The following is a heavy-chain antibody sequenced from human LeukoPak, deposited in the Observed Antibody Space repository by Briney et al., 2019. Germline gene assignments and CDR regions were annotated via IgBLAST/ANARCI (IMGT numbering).Heavy chain of an antibody. CDR2: IYPGDSDT. CDR3: ARFYAAKGDL. D-gene: IGHD2-15*01. V-gene: IGHV5-51*01. CDR1: GYSFPNSW. Sequence: GESLKISCKASGYSFPNSWIGWVRQMPGKGLEWMGIIYPGDSDTRYSPSFQGQVTISADKSINTAYLQWSSLKASDTAIYYCARFYAAKGDLWGQGALVTVSS. J-gene: IGHJ4*02.